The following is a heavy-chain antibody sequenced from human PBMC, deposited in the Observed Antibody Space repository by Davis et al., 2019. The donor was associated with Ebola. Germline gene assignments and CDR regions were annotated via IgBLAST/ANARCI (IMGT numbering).Heavy chain of an antibody. J-gene: IGHJ4*02. D-gene: IGHD1-1*01. CDR2: INSDGSST. CDR3: ERRRSQALD. V-gene: IGHV3-74*01. CDR1: GFTFSSYW. Sequence: SLTIPCAASGFTFSSYWMHWVRQPPGKGLVWVRRINSDGSSTSYADSVKGRFTISRDNAKNSLYLQMNSLRAEDTAVYYCERRRSQALDWGQGSLVAVSS.